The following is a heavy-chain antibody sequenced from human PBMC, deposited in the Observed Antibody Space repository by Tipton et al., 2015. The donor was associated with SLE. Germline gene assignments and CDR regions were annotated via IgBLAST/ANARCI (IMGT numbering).Heavy chain of an antibody. J-gene: IGHJ4*02. V-gene: IGHV4-34*01. CDR3: ATRRYDFWSGYQYYFDY. CDR1: GGSIGTYY. D-gene: IGHD3-3*01. Sequence: TLSLTCTVSGGSIGTYYWSWIRQPPGKGLEWIGEINHSGSTNYNPSLKSRVTISVGTSKNQFSLKLSSVTAADTAVYYCATRRYDFWSGYQYYFDYWGQGTLVTVSS. CDR2: INHSGST.